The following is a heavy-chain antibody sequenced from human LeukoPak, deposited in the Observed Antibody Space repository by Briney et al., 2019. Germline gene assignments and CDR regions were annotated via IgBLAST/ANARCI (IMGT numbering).Heavy chain of an antibody. CDR3: ARVGAYGSGSYFDY. V-gene: IGHV3-23*01. Sequence: SGGSLRLSCAASGFTFSSYAMSWARQAPGKGLEWVSAISGSGGSTYYADSVKGRFTISRDNAKNSLYLQMNSLRAEDTAVYYCARVGAYGSGSYFDYWGQGTLVTVSS. D-gene: IGHD3-10*01. CDR2: ISGSGGST. J-gene: IGHJ4*02. CDR1: GFTFSSYA.